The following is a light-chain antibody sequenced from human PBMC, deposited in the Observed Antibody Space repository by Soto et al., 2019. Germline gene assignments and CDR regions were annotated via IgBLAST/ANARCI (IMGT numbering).Light chain of an antibody. CDR1: QSVGGN. J-gene: IGKJ1*01. V-gene: IGKV3-15*01. CDR2: AAS. Sequence: EIVMTQSPATLSVSPGERATLSCRASQSVGGNLAWYQQKPGQPPRLLIYAASSRPTGIPARFSGSGSGTEFTLTISSLQSEDFAVYSCQQYNNWPPWTFGQGNKVEIK. CDR3: QQYNNWPPWT.